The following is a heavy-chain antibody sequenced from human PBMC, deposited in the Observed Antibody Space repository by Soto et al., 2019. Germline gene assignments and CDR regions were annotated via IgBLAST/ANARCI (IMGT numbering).Heavy chain of an antibody. D-gene: IGHD6-13*01. Sequence: QVQLVESGGGVVQPGRSLRLSCAASGFTFSSYGMHWVRQAPGKGLEWVAVISYDGSNKYYADSVKGRFTISRDNSKNTLYLQMNSLRAEDTAVYYCAKSWGMSSSWQQNLFDYWGQGTLVTVSS. CDR2: ISYDGSNK. J-gene: IGHJ4*02. CDR1: GFTFSSYG. V-gene: IGHV3-30*18. CDR3: AKSWGMSSSWQQNLFDY.